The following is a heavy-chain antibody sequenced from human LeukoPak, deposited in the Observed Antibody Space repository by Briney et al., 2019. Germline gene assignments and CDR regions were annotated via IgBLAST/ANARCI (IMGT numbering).Heavy chain of an antibody. V-gene: IGHV3-23*01. CDR2: ISGGDGNT. CDR1: GFTFSSYA. Sequence: GGSLRLSCAASGFTFSSYAMSWVRQAPGKGLEWVSGISGGDGNTYYADSVKGRFTISRDNSKNTLYLQMNSLRAEDTAVYYCAGAFSSSWYDYWGQGTLVTVSS. D-gene: IGHD6-13*01. J-gene: IGHJ4*02. CDR3: AGAFSSSWYDY.